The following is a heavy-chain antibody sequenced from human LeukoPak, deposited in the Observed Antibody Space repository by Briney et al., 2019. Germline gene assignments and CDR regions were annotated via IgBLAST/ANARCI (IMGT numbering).Heavy chain of an antibody. CDR3: AKGATSGYYGDFDY. V-gene: IGHV3-23*01. J-gene: IGHJ4*02. Sequence: GGSLRLSCAASGFTFSNFAMSWVRQAPGKGLEWVSTLSRSADSTYYADSVRGRFTISRDNSKNTLFLQMNSLRAEDTALYYCAKGATSGYYGDFDYWGQGTLVTVSS. CDR1: GFTFSNFA. CDR2: LSRSADST. D-gene: IGHD3-22*01.